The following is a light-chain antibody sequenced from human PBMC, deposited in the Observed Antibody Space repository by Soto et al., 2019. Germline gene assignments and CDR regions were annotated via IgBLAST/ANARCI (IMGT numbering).Light chain of an antibody. CDR3: QQYDHLSLT. CDR1: QDITNS. CDR2: DAS. J-gene: IGKJ4*01. V-gene: IGKV1-33*01. Sequence: DIQMTQSPSSLSASVGDRVTITCQASQDITNSLNRYQQKPGKAPNLLIFDASHLDAGVPSRFSGSGSGTYVTFTIHSLQPEDVATYYCQQYDHLSLTFGGGTKVEIK.